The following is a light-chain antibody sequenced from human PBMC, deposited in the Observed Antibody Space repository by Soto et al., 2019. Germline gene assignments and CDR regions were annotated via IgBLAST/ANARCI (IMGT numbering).Light chain of an antibody. CDR1: QSVSSSY. J-gene: IGKJ2*01. CDR3: QQYGSSLMYT. CDR2: GAS. V-gene: IGKV3-20*01. Sequence: EIVLTQSPGTLSLSPGERATLSCRASQSVSSSYLAWYQHKPGQAPRLLIYGASSRATGIPDRFSGSGSGTDFTLTISRLEPEDFAVYYCQQYGSSLMYTFGQGTKLEI.